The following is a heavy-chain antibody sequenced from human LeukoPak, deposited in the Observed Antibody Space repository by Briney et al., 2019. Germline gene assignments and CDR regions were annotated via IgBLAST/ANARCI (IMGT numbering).Heavy chain of an antibody. Sequence: GGSLRLSCAASGFTFSSYAMSWVRQAPGKGLEWVSAISGSGGSTYYADSVKGRFTISRDNSKNTLYLQMNSLRAEDTAVYYCAKLLSTVLRYFDWFSPYFDYWGQGTLVTVSS. CDR3: AKLLSTVLRYFDWFSPYFDY. CDR1: GFTFSSYA. CDR2: ISGSGGST. J-gene: IGHJ4*02. V-gene: IGHV3-23*01. D-gene: IGHD3-9*01.